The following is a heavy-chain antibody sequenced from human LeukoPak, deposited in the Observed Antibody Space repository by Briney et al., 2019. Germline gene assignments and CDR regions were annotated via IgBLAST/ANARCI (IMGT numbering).Heavy chain of an antibody. CDR2: INTDGSTT. V-gene: IGHV3-74*01. CDR1: GFTFSTYW. J-gene: IGHJ4*02. D-gene: IGHD2-2*01. Sequence: GGSLRLSCAASGFTFSTYWIHWVRQAPGKGLVWVSRINTDGSTTSYADSVKGRFTISRDNAKSTLYLQMNSLRADDTAVYYCVRDMHGPHDYWGQGALVTVSA. CDR3: VRDMHGPHDY.